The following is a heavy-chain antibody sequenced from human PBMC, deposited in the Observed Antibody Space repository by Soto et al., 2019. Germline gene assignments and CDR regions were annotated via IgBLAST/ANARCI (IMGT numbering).Heavy chain of an antibody. V-gene: IGHV4-30-2*01. CDR3: ARVAGRGYCSSTSCPWAFDI. Sequence: PSETLSLTCAVSGGSISSGGYSWSWIRQPPGKGLEWIGYIYHSGSTYYNPSLKSRVTISVDRSKNQFSLKLGSVTAADTAVYYCARVAGRGYCSSTSCPWAFDIWGQGTMVTVSS. CDR2: IYHSGST. J-gene: IGHJ3*02. CDR1: GGSISSGGYS. D-gene: IGHD2-2*01.